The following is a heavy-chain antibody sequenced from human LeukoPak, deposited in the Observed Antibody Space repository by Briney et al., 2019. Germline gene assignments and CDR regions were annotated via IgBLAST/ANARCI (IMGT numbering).Heavy chain of an antibody. J-gene: IGHJ6*02. CDR3: ARAGYDWNDGDYYYGMDV. V-gene: IGHV3-30*04. CDR2: ISYEGSHI. Sequence: PGGSLRLSCAASGFSFSSYAMHWVRQAPGKGLEWVALISYEGSHINYTDSVKGQFTISRDNSKNTLFLQMNSLRVEDTAVYYCARAGYDWNDGDYYYGMDVWGQGTTVTVSS. CDR1: GFSFSSYA. D-gene: IGHD1-1*01.